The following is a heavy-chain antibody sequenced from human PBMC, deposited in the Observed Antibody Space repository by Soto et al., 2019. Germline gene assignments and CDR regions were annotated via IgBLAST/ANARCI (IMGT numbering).Heavy chain of an antibody. CDR2: INHSGST. V-gene: IGHV4-34*01. CDR1: GGSFSGYY. J-gene: IGHJ6*02. CDR3: AARGGNYYYGMDV. Sequence: SETLSLTCAVYGGSFSGYYWSWIRQPPGKGLEWIGEINHSGSTNYNPSLKSRVTISVDTSKNQFSLKLSSVTAADTAVYYWAARGGNYYYGMDVWGQGTTVTVSS.